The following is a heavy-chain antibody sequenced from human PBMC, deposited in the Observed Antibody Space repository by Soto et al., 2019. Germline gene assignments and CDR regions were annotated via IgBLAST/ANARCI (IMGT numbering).Heavy chain of an antibody. D-gene: IGHD6-6*01. CDR3: ASIRVRIAARPYEGDYFDY. V-gene: IGHV4-34*01. Sequence: SETLSLTCAVYGGSFSGYYWSWIRQPPGKGLEWIGEINHSGSTNYNPSLKSRVTISVDTSKNQFSLKLSSVTAADTAVYYCASIRVRIAARPYEGDYFDYWGQGTLVTVSS. CDR1: GGSFSGYY. CDR2: INHSGST. J-gene: IGHJ4*02.